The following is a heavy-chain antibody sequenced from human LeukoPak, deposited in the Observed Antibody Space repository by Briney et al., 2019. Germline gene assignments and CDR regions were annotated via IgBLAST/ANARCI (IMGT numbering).Heavy chain of an antibody. CDR2: ISYDGSNK. D-gene: IGHD5-18*01. J-gene: IGHJ4*02. V-gene: IGHV3-30*18. Sequence: GRSLRLSCAASGFTFSSYGMHWVRQAPGKGLEWVAVISYDGSNKYYADSVKGRFTISRDNSKNTLYLQMNSLRAEDTAVYYCAKEWGYSYGLYPFDYWGQGTLVTVSS. CDR3: AKEWGYSYGLYPFDY. CDR1: GFTFSSYG.